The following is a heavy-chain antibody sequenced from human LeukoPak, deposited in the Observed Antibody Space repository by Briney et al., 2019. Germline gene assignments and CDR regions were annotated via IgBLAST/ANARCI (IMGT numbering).Heavy chain of an antibody. D-gene: IGHD3-22*01. V-gene: IGHV3-7*01. J-gene: IGHJ4*02. CDR3: ARDPGSYYYDSSGYFDY. CDR1: RFTFSSYG. CDR2: IKQDGSEK. Sequence: GGSLRLSCAASRFTFSSYGMHWVRQAPGKGLEWVANIKQDGSEKYYVDSVKGRFTISRDNAKNSLYLQMNSLRAEDTAVYYCARDPGSYYYDSSGYFDYWGQGTLVTVSS.